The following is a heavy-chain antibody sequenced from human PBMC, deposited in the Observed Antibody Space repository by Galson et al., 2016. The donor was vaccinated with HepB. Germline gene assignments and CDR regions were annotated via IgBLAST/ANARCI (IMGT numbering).Heavy chain of an antibody. CDR3: VRELSAMVSPLDY. D-gene: IGHD5-18*01. Sequence: SLRLSCAASGFTFSSHTTNWVRQAPGKGLEWVASITSSSNYINYADSVRGRFTLSRDNAKKSLYLQMNSLRAEDTAVYFCVRELSAMVSPLDYWGQGALVTVSS. CDR1: GFTFSSHT. CDR2: ITSSSNYI. V-gene: IGHV3-21*01. J-gene: IGHJ4*02.